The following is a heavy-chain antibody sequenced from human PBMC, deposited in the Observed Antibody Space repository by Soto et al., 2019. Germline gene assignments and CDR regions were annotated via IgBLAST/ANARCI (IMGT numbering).Heavy chain of an antibody. V-gene: IGHV3-23*01. CDR1: GFTFSSYA. CDR3: AKDSSITIFGVVIISFDY. J-gene: IGHJ4*02. Sequence: GGSLRLSCAASGFTFSSYAMSWVRQAPGKGLEWVSAISGSGGSTYYADSVKGRFTISRDNSKNTLYLQMNSLRAEDTAVYYCAKDSSITIFGVVIISFDYWGQGTLVTVSS. CDR2: ISGSGGST. D-gene: IGHD3-3*01.